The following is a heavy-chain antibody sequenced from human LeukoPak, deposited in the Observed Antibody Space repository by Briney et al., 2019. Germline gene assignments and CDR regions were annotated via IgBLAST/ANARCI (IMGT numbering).Heavy chain of an antibody. CDR3: AGNWNDERVDY. J-gene: IGHJ4*02. V-gene: IGHV4-38-2*01. CDR1: SYSISSGYY. Sequence: SETLSLTCAVSSYSISSGYYWGWIRQPPGKGLEWIGSIYHSGSTYYNPSLKSRVTISVDTSKNQFSLKLSSVTAADTAVYYCAGNWNDERVDYWGQGTLVTVSS. CDR2: IYHSGST. D-gene: IGHD1-1*01.